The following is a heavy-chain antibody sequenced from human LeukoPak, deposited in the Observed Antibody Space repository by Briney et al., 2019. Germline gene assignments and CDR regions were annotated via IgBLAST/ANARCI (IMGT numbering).Heavy chain of an antibody. CDR2: IKHDGSEK. CDR1: GLTFSSYW. Sequence: PGGSLRLSCAASGLTFSSYWMSWVRQAPGKGLEWVANIKHDGSEKYYVDSVKGRFTISRDNAKDSLYLQMNSLRAQDTAVYYCAKVGKYYYDSSGYYGYYFDYWGQGTLVTVSS. J-gene: IGHJ4*02. V-gene: IGHV3-7*01. D-gene: IGHD3-22*01. CDR3: AKVGKYYYDSSGYYGYYFDY.